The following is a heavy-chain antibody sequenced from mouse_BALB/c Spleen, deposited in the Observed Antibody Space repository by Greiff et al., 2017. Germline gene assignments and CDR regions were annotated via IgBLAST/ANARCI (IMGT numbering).Heavy chain of an antibody. CDR2: IWSGGST. Sequence: VQVVESGPGLVQPSQSLSITCTVSGFSLTSYGVHWVRQSPGKGLEWLGVIWSGGSTDYNAAFISRLSISKDNSKSQVFFKMNSLQANDTAIYYCARKPVRQGGFDYWGQGTTLTVSS. CDR3: ARKPVRQGGFDY. D-gene: IGHD2-14*01. V-gene: IGHV2-2*02. CDR1: GFSLTSYG. J-gene: IGHJ2*01.